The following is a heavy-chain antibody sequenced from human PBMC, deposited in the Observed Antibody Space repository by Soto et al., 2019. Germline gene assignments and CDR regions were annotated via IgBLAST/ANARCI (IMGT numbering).Heavy chain of an antibody. V-gene: IGHV3-11*01. Sequence: VPLVESGGGLVKPGGSLSLSCAASGFTFSDSYMSWIRQAPGKGLEWVSYISRSGSTVYYADSVTGRFTISRDNAKNSLNAQMNRRRAEDTAVYYCGGAHHDYGSGSYFVSRGYYYYYGMDVWGQGTTVTVSS. D-gene: IGHD3-10*01. J-gene: IGHJ6*02. CDR1: GFTFSDSY. CDR3: GGAHHDYGSGSYFVSRGYYYYYGMDV. CDR2: ISRSGSTV.